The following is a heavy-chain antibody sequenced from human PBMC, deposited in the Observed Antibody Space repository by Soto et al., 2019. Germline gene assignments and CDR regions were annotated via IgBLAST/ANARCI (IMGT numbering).Heavy chain of an antibody. CDR1: GFTFSSYS. CDR2: FRTSGDGGTT. J-gene: IGHJ4*02. CDR3: AKKVNSCSGSQYFDY. D-gene: IGHD3-10*02. V-gene: IGHV3-23*01. Sequence: PGGSLRLSCAASGFTFSSYSMSWVRQAPGKGLEWVSGFRTSGDGGTTYYADSVKGRFTISRDNSKNTLFLQMNSLRAEDTAIYYCAKKVNSCSGSQYFDYWGREPWSPSPQ.